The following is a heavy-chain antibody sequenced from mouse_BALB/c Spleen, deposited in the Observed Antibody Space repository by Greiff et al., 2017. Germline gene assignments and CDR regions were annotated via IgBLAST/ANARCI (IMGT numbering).Heavy chain of an antibody. CDR1: GYTFTSYT. J-gene: IGHJ4*01. Sequence: QVQLKQSGAELARPGASVKMSCKASGYTFTSYTMHWVKQRPGQGLEWIGYINPSSGYTNYNQKFKDKATLTADKSSSTAYMQLSSLTSEDSAVYYCARDWVYYAMDYWGQGTSVTVAS. V-gene: IGHV1-4*01. CDR3: ARDWVYYAMDY. D-gene: IGHD4-1*01. CDR2: INPSSGYT.